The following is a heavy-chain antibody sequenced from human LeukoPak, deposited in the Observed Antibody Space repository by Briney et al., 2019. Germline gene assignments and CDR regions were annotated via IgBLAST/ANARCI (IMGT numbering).Heavy chain of an antibody. V-gene: IGHV3-30*04. CDR1: GSTFSSYA. D-gene: IGHD3-9*01. CDR2: ISYDGSNK. Sequence: GRSLRLSCAASGSTFSSYAIHWGRQAPGKGRESVAVISYDGSNKYYADSVKGRFTISRDNSKNTLYLQMNSLRAEDTAVYYCARDLRGLTGYYLDAFDIWGQGTMVTVSS. CDR3: ARDLRGLTGYYLDAFDI. J-gene: IGHJ3*02.